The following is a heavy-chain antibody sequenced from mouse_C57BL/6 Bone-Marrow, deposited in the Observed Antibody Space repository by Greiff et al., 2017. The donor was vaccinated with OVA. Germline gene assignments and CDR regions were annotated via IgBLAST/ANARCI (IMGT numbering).Heavy chain of an antibody. CDR2: ISNLAYSI. D-gene: IGHD2-1*01. Sequence: EVKLMESGGGLVQPGGSLKLSCAASGFTFSDYGMAWVRQAPRKGPEWVAFISNLAYSIYYADTVTGRFTISRENAKKTLYLEMRSMRSEDTSMYYCARRGWIYYGNYDWYFDVWGTGTTVTVSS. J-gene: IGHJ1*03. CDR3: ARRGWIYYGNYDWYFDV. CDR1: GFTFSDYG. V-gene: IGHV5-15*01.